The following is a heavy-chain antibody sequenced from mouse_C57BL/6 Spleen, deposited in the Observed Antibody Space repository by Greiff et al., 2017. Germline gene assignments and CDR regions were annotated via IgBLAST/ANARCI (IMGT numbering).Heavy chain of an antibody. CDR3: AREGSTMMTTGYYCDD. V-gene: IGHV5-4*01. Sequence: DVMLVESGGGLVKPGGSLKLSCAASGFTFSSYAMSWVRQTPEKRLEWVATISHGGSYTYYPDNVKGRFTISRDNAKNNLYLQMSHLKSEDTAMYYCAREGSTMMTTGYYCDDWGKGTTLTVSS. CDR1: GFTFSSYA. CDR2: ISHGGSYT. J-gene: IGHJ2*01. D-gene: IGHD2-4*01.